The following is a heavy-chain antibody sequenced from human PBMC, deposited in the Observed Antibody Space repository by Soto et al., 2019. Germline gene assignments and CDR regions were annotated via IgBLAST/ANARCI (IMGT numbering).Heavy chain of an antibody. CDR2: IYYSGST. CDR3: ARREIENWFEP. J-gene: IGHJ5*02. V-gene: IGHV4-39*01. Sequence: LSLTCTVSGGSISSSSYYWGWIRQPPGKGLEWIGSIYYSGSTYYNPSLKSRVTISVDTSKNQFSLKLSSVTAADTAVYYCARREIENWFEPWGQGTLVTVSS. CDR1: GGSISSSSYY.